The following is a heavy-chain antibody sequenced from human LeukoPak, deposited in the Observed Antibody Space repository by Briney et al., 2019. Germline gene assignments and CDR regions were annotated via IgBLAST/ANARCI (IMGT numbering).Heavy chain of an antibody. CDR1: GGSFSGYY. J-gene: IGHJ5*02. CDR3: AREGGTTIWFDP. V-gene: IGHV4-34*01. D-gene: IGHD1-7*01. CDR2: INHSGST. Sequence: SETLSLTCAVYGGSFSGYYWSWIRQPPGKGLEWIGEINHSGSTNYNPSLKGRATISVDTSKNQFSLKLSSVTAADTAVYYCAREGGTTIWFDPWGQGTLVTASS.